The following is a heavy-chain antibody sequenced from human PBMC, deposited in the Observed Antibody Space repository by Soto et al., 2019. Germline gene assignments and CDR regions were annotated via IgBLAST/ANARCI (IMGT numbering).Heavy chain of an antibody. CDR1: GGSISSGGYY. J-gene: IGHJ6*02. V-gene: IGHV4-31*03. CDR3: ARVHIVVVPAAHTLDYYYYGMDV. Sequence: QVQLQESGPGLVKPSQTLSLTCTVSGGSISSGGYYWSWIRQHPGKGLEWIGYNYYSGSTYYNPSLKSRVTISVDTSKNQFSLKLSSVTAADTAVYYCARVHIVVVPAAHTLDYYYYGMDVWGQGTTVTVSS. CDR2: NYYSGST. D-gene: IGHD2-2*01.